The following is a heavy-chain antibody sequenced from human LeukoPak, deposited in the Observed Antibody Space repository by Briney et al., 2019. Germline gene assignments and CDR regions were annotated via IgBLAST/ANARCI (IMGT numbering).Heavy chain of an antibody. J-gene: IGHJ4*02. Sequence: GGSLRLSCAVSGFTFSGYTMNWVRQAPGKGLEWVSGIPANGDKTYYADSVKGRCTISRDNAKNTLWLQMVSLRAEDVAVYYCAKDGKPDGRWNFDHWGQGTLVTVSS. CDR3: AKDGKPDGRWNFDH. CDR1: GFTFSGYT. CDR2: IPANGDKT. D-gene: IGHD1-14*01. V-gene: IGHV3-23*01.